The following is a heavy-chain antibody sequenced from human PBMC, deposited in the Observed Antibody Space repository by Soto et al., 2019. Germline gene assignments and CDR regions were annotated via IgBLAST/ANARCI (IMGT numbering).Heavy chain of an antibody. CDR1: SGSISSSNW. CDR2: IYHSGST. CDR3: ARRGVLRFLEWLSRYYFYMDV. J-gene: IGHJ6*03. V-gene: IGHV4-4*02. D-gene: IGHD3-3*01. Sequence: QVQLQESGPGLVKPSGTLSLTCAVSSGSISSSNWWSWVRQPPGKGLEWIGEIYHSGSTNYNPSLKSRVTISVDKSKNQFSLKLSSVTAADTAVYYCARRGVLRFLEWLSRYYFYMDVWGKGTTVTVSS.